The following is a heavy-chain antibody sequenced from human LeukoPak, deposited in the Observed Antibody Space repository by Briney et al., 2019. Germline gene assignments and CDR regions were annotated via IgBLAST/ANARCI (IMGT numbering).Heavy chain of an antibody. V-gene: IGHV1-2*02. D-gene: IGHD3-22*01. CDR2: VNPNSGGS. CDR1: GYTFTGYY. CDR3: ARDFTDLGYYDSSGYSRFDY. J-gene: IGHJ4*02. Sequence: ASVKVSCKASGYTFTGYYMHWVRQAPGQGLEWMGWVNPNSGGSNYAQKFQGRVTMTRDTSISTAYMELSRLRSDDTAVYYCARDFTDLGYYDSSGYSRFDYWGQGTLVTVSS.